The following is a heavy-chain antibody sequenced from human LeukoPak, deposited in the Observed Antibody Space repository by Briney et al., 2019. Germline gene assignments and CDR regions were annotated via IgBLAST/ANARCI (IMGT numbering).Heavy chain of an antibody. D-gene: IGHD2-15*01. CDR2: IVVGSGNT. Sequence: ASVRVSFKASGFPFTISAMQWVRQARGQRRERIGWIVVGSGNTNYAQKFQERVTITRDMSTSTVYMELSSLRSEDTAVYYCVAARYCSGGSCPLGFDLWGQGTLVTVSS. V-gene: IGHV1-58*02. CDR3: VAARYCSGGSCPLGFDL. CDR1: GFPFTISA. J-gene: IGHJ5*02.